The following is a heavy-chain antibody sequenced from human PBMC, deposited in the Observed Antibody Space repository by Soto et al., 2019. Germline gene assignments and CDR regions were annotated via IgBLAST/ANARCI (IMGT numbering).Heavy chain of an antibody. D-gene: IGHD6-13*01. V-gene: IGHV3-23*01. Sequence: EVQLLESGGGLVQPGGSLRLSCAASGFTFSSYAMSWVRQAPGKGLEWVSAISGSGGSTYYADSVKGRFTISRDNSKNTLYLQMNSLRAEDTAVYYCEKLEMSSWYQAHFDYWGQGTLVTVSS. CDR1: GFTFSSYA. J-gene: IGHJ4*02. CDR2: ISGSGGST. CDR3: EKLEMSSWYQAHFDY.